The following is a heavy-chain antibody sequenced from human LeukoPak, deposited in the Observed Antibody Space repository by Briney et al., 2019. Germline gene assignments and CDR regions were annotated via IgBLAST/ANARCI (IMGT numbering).Heavy chain of an antibody. CDR3: AREAAAQDFDY. CDR1: GFTFSSYS. Sequence: GSLRLPCAASGFTFSSYSMNWVRQAPGKGLEWVSSISSSSSYIYYADSVKGRFTISRDNAKNSLYLQMNSLRAEDTAVYYCAREAAAQDFDYWGQGTLVTVSS. D-gene: IGHD6-13*01. J-gene: IGHJ4*02. CDR2: ISSSSSYI. V-gene: IGHV3-21*01.